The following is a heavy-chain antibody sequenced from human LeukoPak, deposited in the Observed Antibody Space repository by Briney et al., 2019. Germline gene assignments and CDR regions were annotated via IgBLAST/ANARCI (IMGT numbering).Heavy chain of an antibody. V-gene: IGHV3-21*04. CDR1: GFTFNNYS. Sequence: PGGSLRLSCAASGFTFNNYSMNWVRQAPGKGLEWVSSVSSSSNYVYYADSVKGRFTISRDNAKNSLYLQMNSLRAEDTAVYYCAKSEYSSSSGRYYYYYMDVWGKGTTVTVSS. CDR2: VSSSSNYV. J-gene: IGHJ6*03. CDR3: AKSEYSSSSGRYYYYYMDV. D-gene: IGHD6-6*01.